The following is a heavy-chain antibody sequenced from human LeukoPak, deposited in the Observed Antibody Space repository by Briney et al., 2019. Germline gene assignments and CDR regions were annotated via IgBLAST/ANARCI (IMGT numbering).Heavy chain of an antibody. Sequence: GGSLRLSCAASGFTFSSYGMHWVRQAPGRGLEWVALISYGGGNKYYADSVKGRLSISRDDSKNTLYLQMNSLRDEDTAVYYCAKAHTSGMYYFDYWGQGSLVIVSS. V-gene: IGHV3-30*18. CDR1: GFTFSSYG. CDR3: AKAHTSGMYYFDY. D-gene: IGHD6-19*01. J-gene: IGHJ4*02. CDR2: ISYGGGNK.